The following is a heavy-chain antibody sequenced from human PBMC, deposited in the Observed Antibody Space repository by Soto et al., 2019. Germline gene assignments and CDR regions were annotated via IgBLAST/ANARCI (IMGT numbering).Heavy chain of an antibody. V-gene: IGHV4-4*02. CDR3: ARRILAGPYYFDY. J-gene: IGHJ4*02. Sequence: QVQLQESGPGLVKPSGTLSLTCAVSGGSINSRNWWTWVRKPPGKGLEWIGEIYPSGSTNYNPSLKSRVSISVDRSNNQFSLNLSSVTAADTAVYFCARRILAGPYYFDYWGQGTLATVSS. CDR1: GGSINSRNW. D-gene: IGHD2-15*01. CDR2: IYPSGST.